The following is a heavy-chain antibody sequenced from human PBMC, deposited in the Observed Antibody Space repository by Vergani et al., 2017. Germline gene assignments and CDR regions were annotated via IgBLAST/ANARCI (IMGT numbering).Heavy chain of an antibody. CDR3: ARDRQREYYDFWSGYSDAFDI. D-gene: IGHD3-3*01. V-gene: IGHV3-15*01. CDR1: GFTFSNAW. J-gene: IGHJ3*02. CDR2: IKSKTDGGTT. Sequence: EVQLVESGGGLVKPGGSLRLSCAASGFTFSNAWMSWVRQAPGKGLEWVGRIKSKTDGGTTDYAAPVKGRFTISRDNAKNSLYLQMNSLRAEDTAVYYCARDRQREYYDFWSGYSDAFDIWGQGTMVTVSS.